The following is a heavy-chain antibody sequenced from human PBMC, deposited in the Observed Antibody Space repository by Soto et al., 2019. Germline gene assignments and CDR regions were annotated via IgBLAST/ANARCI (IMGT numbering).Heavy chain of an antibody. CDR1: GGSISSSHW. CDR2: IYHTGTT. D-gene: IGHD2-21*01. V-gene: IGHV4-4*02. J-gene: IGHJ4*02. CDR3: ARGPDLGWD. Sequence: QLQLQESGPGLVKPSGTLSLTCAVSGGSISSSHWWSWVRQPPGKGLEWIGEIYHTGTTNYNPSLKSRITMSIDNSNNQLSLILSSVTAADTAVHYCARGPDLGWDWGQGTLVTVSS.